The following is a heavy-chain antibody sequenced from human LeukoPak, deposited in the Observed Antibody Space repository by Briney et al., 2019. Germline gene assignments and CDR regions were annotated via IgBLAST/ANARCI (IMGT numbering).Heavy chain of an antibody. D-gene: IGHD4-17*01. CDR1: AFXFSSYS. Sequence: GGSLRLFCAASAFXFSSYSIICVRQAPGKGLKWFSSIISSSSYIYYAEPVKGRFTISRDNAKNSLYLQMNSLRAEDTAVYYCARTTVTTAIGGFYYYYYGMDVWGQGTTVTVSS. V-gene: IGHV3-21*01. CDR3: ARTTVTTAIGGFYYYYYGMDV. CDR2: IISSSSYI. J-gene: IGHJ6*02.